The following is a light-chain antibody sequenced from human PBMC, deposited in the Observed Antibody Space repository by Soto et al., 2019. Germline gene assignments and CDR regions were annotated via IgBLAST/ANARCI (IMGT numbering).Light chain of an antibody. Sequence: DVPMTQSPSSLSAFVGDRVTITCRASQGIAPYLAWFQQKPGKVPKLLIYATSTLQSGVPSRFSGSGSGTDFTLTISSLQAEDVAVYYCQQYVATLWTFGQGTKVEVK. CDR3: QQYVATLWT. J-gene: IGKJ1*01. CDR2: ATS. V-gene: IGKV1-27*01. CDR1: QGIAPY.